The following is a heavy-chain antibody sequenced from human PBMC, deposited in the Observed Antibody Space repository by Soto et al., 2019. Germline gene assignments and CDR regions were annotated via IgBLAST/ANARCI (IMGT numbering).Heavy chain of an antibody. V-gene: IGHV1-8*01. D-gene: IGHD2-15*01. CDR3: AREWGYCSGGSCYTDAFDX. CDR2: MNPNSGNT. Sequence: ASVKVSCKASGYTFTSYDINWVRQATGQGLEWMGWMNPNSGNTGYAQKFQGRVTMTRNTSISTAYMELSSLRSEDTAVYYCAREWGYCSGGSCYTDAFDXWGQGTMVTVSS. J-gene: IGHJ3*01. CDR1: GYTFTSYD.